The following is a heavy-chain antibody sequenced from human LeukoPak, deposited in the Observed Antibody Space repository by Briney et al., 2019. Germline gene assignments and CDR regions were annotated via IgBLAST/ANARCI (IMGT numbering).Heavy chain of an antibody. D-gene: IGHD3-10*01. Sequence: PSETLSLTCAVSGGSISSSNWWSWVRQPPGKGLEWIGEIYHSGSTNYNPSLKSRVTISVDKSKNQFSLKLSSVTAADTAVYYCARDPYGSGSHFDYWGQGTLVTVSS. CDR2: IYHSGST. CDR3: ARDPYGSGSHFDY. CDR1: GGSISSSNW. V-gene: IGHV4-4*02. J-gene: IGHJ4*02.